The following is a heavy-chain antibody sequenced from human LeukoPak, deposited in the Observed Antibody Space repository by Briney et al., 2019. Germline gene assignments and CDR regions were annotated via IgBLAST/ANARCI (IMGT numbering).Heavy chain of an antibody. Sequence: GGSLRLSCAASGFTFSSYGFSWVRQAPGKGLEWVSLINSAGRTYYADSVKGRFTISRDNSKNTVHLQLSSLGAEDSAVYFCARRVPATDKFYYFSLWGQGTLVTVSS. J-gene: IGHJ4*02. CDR2: INSAGRT. D-gene: IGHD3-3*01. V-gene: IGHV3-23*01. CDR1: GFTFSSYG. CDR3: ARRVPATDKFYYFSL.